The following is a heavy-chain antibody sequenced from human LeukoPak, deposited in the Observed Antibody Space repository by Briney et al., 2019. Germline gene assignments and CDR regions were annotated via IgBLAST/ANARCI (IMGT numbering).Heavy chain of an antibody. D-gene: IGHD3-16*01. CDR1: GFVFSIYT. V-gene: IGHV3-64D*06. CDR2: ISGSGNGGSI. J-gene: IGHJ4*02. Sequence: GGSLRLSCSASGFVFSIYTMYWVRQAPGKGPEYVSTISGSGNGGSIYYADSVKGRFTISRDDSKSILYLQMNGLRSKDTAVYYCVKDFGRVRGTPDSWGQGTLVTVSS. CDR3: VKDFGRVRGTPDS.